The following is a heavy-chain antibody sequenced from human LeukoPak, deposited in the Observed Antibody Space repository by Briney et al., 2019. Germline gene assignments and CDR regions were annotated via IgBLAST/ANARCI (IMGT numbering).Heavy chain of an antibody. J-gene: IGHJ4*02. D-gene: IGHD2-2*01. Sequence: GGSLRLSCAASGFTFSSYAMSWVRQAPGKGLEWVSAISGSGGSTYYADSVKGRFTISRDNSKNTLYLQMNSLRAEDTAVYYCAREHFYCSSTSCQYYFDYWGQGTLVTVSS. CDR1: GFTFSSYA. V-gene: IGHV3-23*01. CDR2: ISGSGGST. CDR3: AREHFYCSSTSCQYYFDY.